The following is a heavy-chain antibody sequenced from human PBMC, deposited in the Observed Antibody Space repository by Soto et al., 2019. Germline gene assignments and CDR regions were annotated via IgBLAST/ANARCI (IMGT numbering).Heavy chain of an antibody. Sequence: QVQLRESGPGLVKPSETMSLTCTVSGVSISNSYCSWVRQPPGKKLEWIGHIWNSGTTDYNPSLRGRVTMSVEKTQNQVSLRLSALTATDTAVYYGARGGGSYTTGWYNDYWGQGTLVTVSS. V-gene: IGHV4-4*09. CDR3: ARGGGSYTTGWYNDY. D-gene: IGHD6-19*01. J-gene: IGHJ4*02. CDR1: GVSISNSY. CDR2: IWNSGTT.